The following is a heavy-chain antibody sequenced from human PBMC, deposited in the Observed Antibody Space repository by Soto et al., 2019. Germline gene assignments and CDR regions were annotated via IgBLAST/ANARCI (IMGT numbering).Heavy chain of an antibody. CDR2: IKHSGSS. V-gene: IGHV4-34*01. D-gene: IGHD6-19*01. Sequence: QVQQQQWGAGLLKPSETLSLTCAVFPGSFSPYYWNWIRQSPGKGLEWLGKIKHSGSSSYNPSLRSRVSISLDMSNKQFSLTLSYVTAADKAVYYCARGGSSDWQVALDMWGQGTMVTVSS. J-gene: IGHJ3*02. CDR3: ARGGSSDWQVALDM. CDR1: PGSFSPYY.